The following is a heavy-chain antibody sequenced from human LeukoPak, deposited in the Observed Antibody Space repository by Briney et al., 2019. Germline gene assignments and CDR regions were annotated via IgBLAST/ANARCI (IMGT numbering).Heavy chain of an antibody. CDR3: ARGGWAALDY. CDR1: GGSFSGYY. Sequence: SETLSLTCAVYGGSFSGYYWNWIRQPPGMGLEWIGFVYYSGTTNYNPSLKSRVTMSVDTSNNRFSLKLSSVTAADTALYYCARGGWAALDYWGQGTLVTVSS. D-gene: IGHD2-15*01. CDR2: VYYSGTT. J-gene: IGHJ4*02. V-gene: IGHV4-59*01.